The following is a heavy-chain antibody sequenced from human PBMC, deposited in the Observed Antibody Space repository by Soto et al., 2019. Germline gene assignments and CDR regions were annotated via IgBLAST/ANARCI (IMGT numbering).Heavy chain of an antibody. Sequence: ASVKVSCKASGYTFTSYYMHWVRQAPGQGLEWMGIINPSGGSTSYAQKFQGRVTMTRDTSTSTVYMELSSLRSEDTAVYYCARDPLLVPAASVLDVWGQGTTVTVSS. V-gene: IGHV1-46*01. D-gene: IGHD2-2*01. J-gene: IGHJ6*02. CDR1: GYTFTSYY. CDR3: ARDPLLVPAASVLDV. CDR2: INPSGGST.